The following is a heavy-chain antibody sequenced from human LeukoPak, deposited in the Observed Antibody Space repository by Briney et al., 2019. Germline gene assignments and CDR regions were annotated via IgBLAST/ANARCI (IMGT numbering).Heavy chain of an antibody. CDR3: ARDRKSEIGGAIAGHYMDV. CDR2: IKPGDSVT. D-gene: IGHD3-16*02. Sequence: AASVKVSCKASGYTFTSYGISWVRQAPGQGLEWIGIIKPGDSVTSYSQNFKGRVTMTRDMSTTTVYMEMTSLRSDDTAVYYCARDRKSEIGGAIAGHYMDVWGKGTTVTVSS. V-gene: IGHV1-46*01. J-gene: IGHJ6*03. CDR1: GYTFTSYG.